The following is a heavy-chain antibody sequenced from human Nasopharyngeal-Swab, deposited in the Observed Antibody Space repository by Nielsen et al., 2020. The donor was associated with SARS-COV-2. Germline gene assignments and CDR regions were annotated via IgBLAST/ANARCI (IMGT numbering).Heavy chain of an antibody. CDR1: GGPISSGGYY. CDR2: IYYSGST. D-gene: IGHD3-3*01. J-gene: IGHJ6*02. CDR3: ARDYLNYDFWSGHYTNYYYYGMDV. V-gene: IGHV4-31*03. Sequence: SETLSLTCTVSGGPISSGGYYWSWIRQHPGKGLEWIGYIYYSGSTYYNPSLKSRVTISVDTSKNQFSLKLSSATAADTAVYYCARDYLNYDFWSGHYTNYYYYGMDVWGQGTTVTVSS.